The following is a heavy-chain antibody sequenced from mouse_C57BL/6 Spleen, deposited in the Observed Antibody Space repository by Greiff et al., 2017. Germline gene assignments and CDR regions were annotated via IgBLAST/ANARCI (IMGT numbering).Heavy chain of an antibody. J-gene: IGHJ2*01. CDR3: AREGGYSDF. V-gene: IGHV3-6*01. CDR1: GYSITRGYY. CDR2: IRYDGSN. D-gene: IGHD2-3*01. Sequence: VQLLESGPGLVKPSQSLSLTCSVTGYSITRGYYWHWIRQFPGNKLDWMGYIRYDGSNNYNPSLKNRISITSDTSKNQFFQKLNSLTTEDTATYYCAREGGYSDFWGPGTTLTVAS.